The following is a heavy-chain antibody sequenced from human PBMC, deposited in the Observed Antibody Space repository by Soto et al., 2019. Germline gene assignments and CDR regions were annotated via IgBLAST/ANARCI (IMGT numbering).Heavy chain of an antibody. CDR1: GYTFTSYA. J-gene: IGHJ4*02. CDR3: ARVSGIAVAEV. Sequence: QVQLVQSGAEVQKPGASVKVSCKASGYTFTSYAMHWVRQAPGQRLEWMGWINAGNGNTKYSQKFQGRVTITRDTSASTAYMELSRLRSEDTAVYYCARVSGIAVAEVWGQGTLVTVSS. CDR2: INAGNGNT. V-gene: IGHV1-3*01. D-gene: IGHD6-19*01.